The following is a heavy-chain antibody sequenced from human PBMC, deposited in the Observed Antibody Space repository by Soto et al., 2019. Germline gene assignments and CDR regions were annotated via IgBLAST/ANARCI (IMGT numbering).Heavy chain of an antibody. Sequence: GGSLRLSCAASGFTFRTYAMHWVRQAPGKGLEWVAVISYDGTNKYYADNVKGRFTISRDNSKNTLYLQMNSLRAEDTAVYYCAKSWEPWRAYYYYGMDVWGQGTTVTVSS. V-gene: IGHV3-30-3*02. CDR1: GFTFRTYA. D-gene: IGHD1-26*01. J-gene: IGHJ6*02. CDR3: AKSWEPWRAYYYYGMDV. CDR2: ISYDGTNK.